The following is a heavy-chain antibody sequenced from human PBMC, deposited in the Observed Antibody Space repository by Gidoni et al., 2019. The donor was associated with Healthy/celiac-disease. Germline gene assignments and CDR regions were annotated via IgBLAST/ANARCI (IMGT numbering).Heavy chain of an antibody. CDR1: GGSISSYY. J-gene: IGHJ4*02. D-gene: IGHD3-3*01. CDR3: ARHRRFLEWHLFDY. Sequence: QVQLQESGPGLVKPSETLSLTCTVSGGSISSYYWSWIRQPPGKGLEWIGYIYYSGSTNYNPSLKSRVTISVDTSKNQFSLKLSSVTAADTAVYYCARHRRFLEWHLFDYWGQGTLVTVSS. V-gene: IGHV4-59*08. CDR2: IYYSGST.